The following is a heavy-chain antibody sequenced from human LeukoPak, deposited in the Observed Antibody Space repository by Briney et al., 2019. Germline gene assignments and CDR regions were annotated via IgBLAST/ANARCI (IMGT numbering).Heavy chain of an antibody. CDR2: ISGSGSSK. Sequence: PGGSLRLSCAASGFIFSDYYMTWIRQAPGKGLEWIAHISGSGSSKDYATSLRGRCSVSRENAENKLYLHITNVTVEDTAIYYCARRYLMAATPLDSWDKGTLVTVTS. V-gene: IGHV3-11*01. CDR1: GFIFSDYY. CDR3: ARRYLMAATPLDS. D-gene: IGHD2-15*01. J-gene: IGHJ5*01.